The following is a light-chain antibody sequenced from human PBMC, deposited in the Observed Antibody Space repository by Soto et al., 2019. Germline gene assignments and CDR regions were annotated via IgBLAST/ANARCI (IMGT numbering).Light chain of an antibody. V-gene: IGKV1-8*01. CDR3: QQANSFPIT. CDR1: QGISSY. J-gene: IGKJ5*01. Sequence: AIRMTQSPSSLAASTGDRVTITCRASQGISSYLAWYQQKPGKAPKLLIYEASSLQSGVPSRISGSGSGTDFTLTISSLQPEDFATYYCQQANSFPITFGQGTRLEIK. CDR2: EAS.